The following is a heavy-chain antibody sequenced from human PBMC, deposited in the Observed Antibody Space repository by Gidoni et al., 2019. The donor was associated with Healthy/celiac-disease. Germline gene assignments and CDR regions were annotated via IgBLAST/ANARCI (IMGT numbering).Heavy chain of an antibody. D-gene: IGHD6-13*01. CDR1: GDSVSSNSAA. CDR2: TYYRSKWYN. CDR3: ARSLSSSSWYLRVLYYFDY. J-gene: IGHJ4*02. Sequence: QVQLQQSGPGLMKPSQTLSLTCAISGDSVSSNSAAWNWIRQSPSRGLEWLGRTYYRSKWYNDYAVSVKSRITINPDTSKNQFSLQLNSVTPEDTAVYYCARSLSSSSWYLRVLYYFDYWGQGTLVTVSS. V-gene: IGHV6-1*01.